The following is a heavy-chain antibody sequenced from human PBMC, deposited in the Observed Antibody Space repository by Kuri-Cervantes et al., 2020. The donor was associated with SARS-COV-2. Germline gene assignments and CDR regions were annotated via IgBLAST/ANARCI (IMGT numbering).Heavy chain of an antibody. CDR3: ARGHDRRVYFSTPAPYYFDF. V-gene: IGHV3-53*01. D-gene: IGHD3-22*01. Sequence: GESLKISWAASGFTGSSDYMSWVRQAPGKGLEWVSVIYSGGSTSYADSVKGRFTISRDNSRNTLYLQMNSLRPEDTAVYYCARGHDRRVYFSTPAPYYFDFWGQGILVTVSS. CDR2: IYSGGST. CDR1: GFTGSSDY. J-gene: IGHJ4*02.